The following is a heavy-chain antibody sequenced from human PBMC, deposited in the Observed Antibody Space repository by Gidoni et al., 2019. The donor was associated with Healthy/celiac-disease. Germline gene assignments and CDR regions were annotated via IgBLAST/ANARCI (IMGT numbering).Heavy chain of an antibody. Sequence: QLQLLQSGPEVKQPGTSVKASCKAHGSTFTSSAVQWVRQARGQRLEWVGWSVVSSCDTNYEQKFQERVTITRNMSTSTAYMELSSLRSEDTAVYYCAAEGSFDSFDIWGQGTMVTVSS. CDR2: SVVSSCDT. CDR1: GSTFTSSA. V-gene: IGHV1-58*01. J-gene: IGHJ3*02. D-gene: IGHD2-15*01. CDR3: AAEGSFDSFDI.